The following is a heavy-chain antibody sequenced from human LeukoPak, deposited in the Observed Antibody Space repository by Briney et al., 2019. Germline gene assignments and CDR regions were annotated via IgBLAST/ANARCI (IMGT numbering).Heavy chain of an antibody. D-gene: IGHD3-22*01. CDR2: INSDGSST. CDR1: GFTFSSYS. Sequence: GGSLRLSCAASGFTFSSYSMNWVRQAPGKGLVWVSRINSDGSSTSYADSVKGRFTISRDNAKNTLYLQMNSLRAEDTAVYYCARDHYYDRALDYWGQGTLVTVSS. V-gene: IGHV3-74*01. CDR3: ARDHYYDRALDY. J-gene: IGHJ4*02.